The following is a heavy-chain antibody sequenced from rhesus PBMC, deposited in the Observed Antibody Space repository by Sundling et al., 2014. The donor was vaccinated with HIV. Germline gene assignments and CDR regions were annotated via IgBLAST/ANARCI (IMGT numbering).Heavy chain of an antibody. CDR2: ISYTDGST. D-gene: IGHD3-3*01. CDR1: GFSFSDYY. Sequence: EVQLVESGGGLAKPGGSLRLSCVASGFSFSDYYMHWVRQAPGKGLEWVSGISYTDGSTYYADSVKGRFTISRENAKNTLYLQMDSLRAEDTAVYYCARDWVTIFGLVIISGYGLDSWGQGVVVTVSS. V-gene: IGHV3-59*01. CDR3: ARDWVTIFGLVIISGYGLDS. J-gene: IGHJ6*01.